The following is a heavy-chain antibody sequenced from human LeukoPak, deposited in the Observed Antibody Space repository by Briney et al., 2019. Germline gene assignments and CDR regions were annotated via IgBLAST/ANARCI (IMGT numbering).Heavy chain of an antibody. CDR1: GFTFSNYW. CDR3: ARDRQIAY. CDR2: IKQDGSEK. V-gene: IGHV3-7*01. Sequence: GGSPRLSCAASGFTFSNYWLTWVRQAPGQGLEWVANIKQDGSEKHYVDSVKGRFAISRDSAKNSLYLQMNSLRAEDTAVYYCARDRQIAYWGQGTLVTVSS. J-gene: IGHJ4*02.